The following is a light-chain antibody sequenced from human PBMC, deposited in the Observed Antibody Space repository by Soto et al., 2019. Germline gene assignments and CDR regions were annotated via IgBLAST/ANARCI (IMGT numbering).Light chain of an antibody. CDR3: SSYTSSSTLVV. J-gene: IGLJ2*01. CDR1: SSDVGGYNY. Sequence: QSALTQPASVSGSPGQSITISCTGTSSDVGGYNYVSWYQQHPGKAPKLMIYDVSHRPSEVSNHFSGSKSGNTASLTISGLQAEDEANYYCSSYTSSSTLVVFGGGTTLTVL. CDR2: DVS. V-gene: IGLV2-14*01.